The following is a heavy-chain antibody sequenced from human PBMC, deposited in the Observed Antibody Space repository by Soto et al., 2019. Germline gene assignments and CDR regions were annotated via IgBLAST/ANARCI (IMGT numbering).Heavy chain of an antibody. V-gene: IGHV3-72*01. CDR2: IRNKLNSYIT. CDR1: GFTFSDHY. CDR3: ATEAATAYCKGMDV. D-gene: IGHD1-1*01. J-gene: IGHJ6*02. Sequence: GGSLRLSCAASGFTFSDHYIDWVRQAPWKGLEWVGRIRNKLNSYITEYAASVKGRFTISRDDSKNSLYLQMNSLKTEDTAVYYCATEAATAYCKGMDVCREWPTVTAS.